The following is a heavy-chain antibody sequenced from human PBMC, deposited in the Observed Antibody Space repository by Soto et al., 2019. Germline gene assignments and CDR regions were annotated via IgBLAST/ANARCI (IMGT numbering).Heavy chain of an antibody. J-gene: IGHJ4*02. D-gene: IGHD3-16*01. CDR2: ISGSGGNT. V-gene: IGHV3-23*01. CDR3: AKLGMLDY. Sequence: EVQLLESGGGLVQPGGSLRLSCAASGFTFNSYLMSWVRQAPGKGLEWVSTISGSGGNTYYADSVKGRFTISRDNSKNTLSLQMISLRAEDTAVYYCAKLGMLDYWGQGTLVTVSS. CDR1: GFTFNSYL.